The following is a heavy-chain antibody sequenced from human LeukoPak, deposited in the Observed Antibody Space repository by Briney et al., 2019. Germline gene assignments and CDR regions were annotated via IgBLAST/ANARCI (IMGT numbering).Heavy chain of an antibody. CDR3: ARGSDTAAGLY. V-gene: IGHV4-34*01. D-gene: IGHD6-13*01. Sequence: PSETLSLTCAVYGGSFSGYYWSWIRQPPGKGLEWIGEINHSGSTNYNPSLKSRVSISVDSSKNQFSLKVSSVNAADTAVYYCARGSDTAAGLYWGQGTLVTVSS. J-gene: IGHJ4*02. CDR2: INHSGST. CDR1: GGSFSGYY.